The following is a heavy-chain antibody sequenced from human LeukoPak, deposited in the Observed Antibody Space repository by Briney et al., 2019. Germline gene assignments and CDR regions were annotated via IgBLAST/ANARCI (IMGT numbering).Heavy chain of an antibody. V-gene: IGHV3-30*18. CDR1: GFTFSSYA. CDR3: AKTKGGFPYDVSDI. J-gene: IGHJ3*02. CDR2: ISYDGSNK. Sequence: GGSLRLSCAASGFTFSSYAMHWVRQAPGKGLEWVAVISYDGSNKYYADSVKGRFTISRDNSKNTLYLQMNSLRAEDTAVYYCAKTKGGFPYDVSDIWGQGTMVTVSS. D-gene: IGHD3-16*01.